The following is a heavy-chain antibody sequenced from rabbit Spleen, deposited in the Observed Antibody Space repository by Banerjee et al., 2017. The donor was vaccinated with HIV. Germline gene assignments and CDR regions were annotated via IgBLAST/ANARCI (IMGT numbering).Heavy chain of an antibody. CDR1: GFSFSDRDV. Sequence: QEQLVESGGGLVKPQGSLTLTCKASGFSFSDRDVMCWVRQAPGKGLEWIGCIYISGGSTYYASWAKGRFTISETSSTTVTLQMTSLTAADTATYFCARDSGTSFSTYGMDLWGPGTLVTVS. V-gene: IGHV1S45*01. D-gene: IGHD8-1*01. J-gene: IGHJ6*01. CDR3: ARDSGTSFSTYGMDL. CDR2: IYISGGST.